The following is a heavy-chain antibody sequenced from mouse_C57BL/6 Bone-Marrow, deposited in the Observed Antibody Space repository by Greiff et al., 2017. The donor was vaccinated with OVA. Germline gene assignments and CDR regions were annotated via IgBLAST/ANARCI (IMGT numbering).Heavy chain of an antibody. D-gene: IGHD1-1*01. Sequence: EVQVVESGGGLVKPGGSLKLSCAASGFTFSSYTMSWVRQTPEKRLEWVATISGGGGNTYYPDSVTGRFTISRDNAKNTLYLQMSSLRSEDTAWDYCARRDYCGSSTMDYWGQGTSVTVSS. J-gene: IGHJ4*01. CDR2: ISGGGGNT. CDR1: GFTFSSYT. CDR3: ARRDYCGSSTMDY. V-gene: IGHV5-9*01.